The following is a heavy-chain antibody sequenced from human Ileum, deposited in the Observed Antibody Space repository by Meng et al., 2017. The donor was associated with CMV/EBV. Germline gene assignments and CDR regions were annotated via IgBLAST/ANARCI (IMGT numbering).Heavy chain of an antibody. V-gene: IGHV7-4-1*02. D-gene: IGHD2-15*01. Sequence: SCKTSGYIFTNFAMNWLRQAPGQGLEWVGWINTDTGKPPYAPGFTGRFVFSLDTSVGTAYLHISDLKADDTAVYYCARDIGLRGFDYWGQGTLVTVSS. CDR3: ARDIGLRGFDY. CDR2: INTDTGKP. J-gene: IGHJ4*02. CDR1: GYIFTNFA.